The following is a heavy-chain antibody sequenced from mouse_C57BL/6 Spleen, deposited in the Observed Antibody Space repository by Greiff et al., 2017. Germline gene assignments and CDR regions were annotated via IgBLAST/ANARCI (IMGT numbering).Heavy chain of an antibody. D-gene: IGHD4-1*02. J-gene: IGHJ1*03. Sequence: EVKVVESEGGLVQPGSSMKLSCTASGFTFSDYYMAWVRQVPEKGLEWVANINYDGSSTYYLDSLKSRFIISRDNAKNILYLQMSSLKSEDTATYYCARVPPTGLYWYFDVWGTGTTVTVSS. CDR3: ARVPPTGLYWYFDV. CDR2: INYDGSST. CDR1: GFTFSDYY. V-gene: IGHV5-16*01.